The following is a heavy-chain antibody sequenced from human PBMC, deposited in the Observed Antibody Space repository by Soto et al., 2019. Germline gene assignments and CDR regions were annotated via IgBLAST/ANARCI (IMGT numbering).Heavy chain of an antibody. CDR1: GFTVSSNY. V-gene: IGHV3-53*01. CDR2: IYSGGST. CDR3: ARDRRRILGSGAAAIPYYYYYGMDV. J-gene: IGHJ6*02. D-gene: IGHD6-13*01. Sequence: GGSLRLSCAASGFTVSSNYMSWVRQAPGKGLEWVSVIYSGGSTYYADSVKGRFTISRDNSKNTLYLQMNSLRAEDTAVYYCARDRRRILGSGAAAIPYYYYYGMDVWGQGTTVTVSS.